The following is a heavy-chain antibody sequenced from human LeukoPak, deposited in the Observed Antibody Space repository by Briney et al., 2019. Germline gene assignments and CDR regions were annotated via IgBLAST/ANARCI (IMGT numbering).Heavy chain of an antibody. V-gene: IGHV3-74*01. Sequence: GGSLRFSCAAPGFTLSNYWMHWVRQAPGKGLMWVSRINGDGSSSYYADTLKGRVTISRDNAKNTLYLQMNSLRAEDTAVYYCARQASYGMDVWGQGTTVTVSS. CDR1: GFTLSNYW. CDR2: INGDGSSS. J-gene: IGHJ6*02. CDR3: ARQASYGMDV.